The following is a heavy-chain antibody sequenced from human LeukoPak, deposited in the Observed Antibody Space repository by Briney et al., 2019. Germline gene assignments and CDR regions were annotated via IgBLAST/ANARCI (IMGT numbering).Heavy chain of an antibody. Sequence: PGGSLRLSCAASGFTFSGYWMSWVRQAPGKGLEWVANIKQDGSEKYYVDSVKGRFTISRDNAKNSLYLQMNSLRAEDTAVYYCAKYYDYVWGSYRYTVPEGYFDYWGQGTLVTVSS. J-gene: IGHJ4*02. CDR3: AKYYDYVWGSYRYTVPEGYFDY. CDR1: GFTFSGYW. D-gene: IGHD3-16*02. V-gene: IGHV3-7*01. CDR2: IKQDGSEK.